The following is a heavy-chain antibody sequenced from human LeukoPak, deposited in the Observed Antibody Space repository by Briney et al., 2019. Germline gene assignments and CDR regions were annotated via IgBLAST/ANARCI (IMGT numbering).Heavy chain of an antibody. V-gene: IGHV4-38-2*02. J-gene: IGHJ5*02. CDR3: ARAYSSSWYWNWFDP. D-gene: IGHD6-13*01. CDR1: GYSISSGYY. CDR2: IYPTGST. Sequence: PSETLSLTCTVSGYSISSGYYWGWIRQPPGKGLEWIGNIYPTGSTYYNPSLKSRVTISVDTSKNHFSLKVSSVIAADTAVYYCARAYSSSWYWNWFDPWGQGTLVTVSS.